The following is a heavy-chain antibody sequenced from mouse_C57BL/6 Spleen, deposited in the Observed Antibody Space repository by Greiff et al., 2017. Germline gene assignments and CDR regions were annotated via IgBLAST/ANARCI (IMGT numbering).Heavy chain of an antibody. Sequence: VQLQQSGPELVKPGASVKISGKASGYSFTDYNLNWVKQSNGKSLEWIGVLNPNYGTTSYTQKFKGKATLTVDHSSSTAYLQLNSLTSADSAVYYWARERDSSGFDGWGQGTTLSVSS. J-gene: IGHJ2*01. CDR1: GYSFTDYN. CDR2: LNPNYGTT. CDR3: ARERDSSGFDG. D-gene: IGHD3-2*02. V-gene: IGHV1-39*01.